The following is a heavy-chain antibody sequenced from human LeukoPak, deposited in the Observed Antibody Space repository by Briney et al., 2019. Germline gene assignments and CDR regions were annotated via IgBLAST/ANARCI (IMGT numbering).Heavy chain of an antibody. CDR2: IKQDGSEK. J-gene: IGHJ4*02. CDR1: GFTFSSYW. D-gene: IGHD2-21*02. V-gene: IGHV3-7*01. CDR3: AREIYCGGDCYYYFDY. Sequence: PGWSLRLSCAASGFTFSSYWMSWVRQAPGQGLEWVANIKQDGSEKYYVDSVKGRFTISRDNAKNSLYLQMNSLRAEDTAVYYCAREIYCGGDCYYYFDYWGQGTLVTVSS.